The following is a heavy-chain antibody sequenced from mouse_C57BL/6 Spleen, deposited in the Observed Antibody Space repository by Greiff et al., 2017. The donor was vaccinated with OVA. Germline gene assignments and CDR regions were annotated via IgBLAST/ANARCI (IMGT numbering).Heavy chain of an antibody. CDR2: IDPSDSET. V-gene: IGHV1-52*01. D-gene: IGHD1-1*01. Sequence: VQLQQPGAELVRPGSSVKLSFKASGYTFTRYWMHWVKQRPIQGLEWIGNIDPSDSETHYNQKFKDKATLTVDKSSSTAYMQLSSLTSEDSAVYYCARSPYYYGSSFDYWGQGTTLTVSS. CDR1: GYTFTRYW. J-gene: IGHJ2*01. CDR3: ARSPYYYGSSFDY.